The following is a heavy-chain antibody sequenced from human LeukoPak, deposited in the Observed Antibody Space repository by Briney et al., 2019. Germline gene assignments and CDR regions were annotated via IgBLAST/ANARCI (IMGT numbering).Heavy chain of an antibody. J-gene: IGHJ4*02. CDR2: IKQDGSEK. D-gene: IGHD3-3*01. CDR3: AREYDFWSGSNYYFDY. CDR1: GFTSSTYW. V-gene: IGHV3-7*01. Sequence: HAGGSLRLSCATSGFTSSTYWMSWVRQAPGKGLEWVANIKQDGSEKYYVDSVKGRVTISRDNAKNSLYLQMNSLRAEDTAVYYCAREYDFWSGSNYYFDYWGQGTLVTVSS.